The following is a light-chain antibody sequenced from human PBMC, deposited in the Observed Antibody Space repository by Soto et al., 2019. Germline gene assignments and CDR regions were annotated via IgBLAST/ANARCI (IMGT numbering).Light chain of an antibody. CDR1: SSDVGGYNY. CDR3: SSYAGSNNFE. V-gene: IGLV2-8*01. CDR2: EVT. Sequence: QSALTQPPSASGSPGQSVTISCTGTSSDVGGYNYVSWYQQHPGKAPKLMIYEVTKRPSGVPDRFSGSKSGNTASLTVSALQAEDEADYYCSSYAGSNNFELGGGTKLTVL. J-gene: IGLJ2*01.